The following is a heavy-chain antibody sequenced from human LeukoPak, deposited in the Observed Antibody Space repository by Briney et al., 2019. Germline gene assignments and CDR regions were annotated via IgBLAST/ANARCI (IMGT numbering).Heavy chain of an antibody. D-gene: IGHD1-26*01. CDR3: AKDRTVGASYWYFDL. CDR1: GFTFSSYA. CDR2: ISIDGNNK. Sequence: GGSLRLSCTASGFTFSSYAIHWARQAPGKGLEWVAVISIDGNNKFFADSVKGRFTISRDNSKNTVYLQMNSLRGEDTAIYYCAKDRTVGASYWYFDLWGRGTLVTVSS. V-gene: IGHV3-30-3*01. J-gene: IGHJ2*01.